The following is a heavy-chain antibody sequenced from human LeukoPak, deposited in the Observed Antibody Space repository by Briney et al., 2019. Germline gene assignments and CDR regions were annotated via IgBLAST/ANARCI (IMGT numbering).Heavy chain of an antibody. CDR3: ARDLGAVDYYYMDV. J-gene: IGHJ6*03. CDR1: GFTFSSYW. V-gene: IGHV3-7*01. D-gene: IGHD4-23*01. Sequence: GGSLRLSCAASGFTFSSYWMSWVRQAPGKGLEWVANIKQDGSEKYYVDSAKGRFTISRDNAKNSLYLQMNSLRAEDTAVYYCARDLGAVDYYYMDVWGKGTTVTVSS. CDR2: IKQDGSEK.